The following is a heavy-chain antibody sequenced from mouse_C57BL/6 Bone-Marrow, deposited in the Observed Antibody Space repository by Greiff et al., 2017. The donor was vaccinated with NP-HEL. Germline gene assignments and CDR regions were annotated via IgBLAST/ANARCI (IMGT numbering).Heavy chain of an antibody. CDR2: INPSTGGT. V-gene: IGHV1-42*01. D-gene: IGHD1-1*01. J-gene: IGHJ4*01. Sequence: EVQLQESGPELVKPGASVKISCKASGYSFTGYYMNWVKQSPEKSLEWIGEINPSTGGTTYNQKFKAKATLTVDKSSSTAYMQLKSLTSEDSAVYYCARWDSSYDAMDYWGQGTSVTVSS. CDR3: ARWDSSYDAMDY. CDR1: GYSFTGYY.